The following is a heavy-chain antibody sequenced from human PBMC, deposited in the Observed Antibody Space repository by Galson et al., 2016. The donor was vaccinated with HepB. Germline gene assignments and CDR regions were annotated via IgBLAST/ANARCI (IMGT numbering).Heavy chain of an antibody. CDR2: IWYDESNQ. J-gene: IGHJ6*02. CDR3: ARDMDGIDV. D-gene: IGHD3-10*01. CDR1: EFIFSIYN. V-gene: IGHV3-33*01. Sequence: SLRLSCAASEFIFSIYNMHWVRQAPGKGLEWVALIWYDESNQYYADSVKGRFTISRDNSKNTLYLQMNNLRAEDTAVYYCARDMDGIDVWGHGTTVTVSS.